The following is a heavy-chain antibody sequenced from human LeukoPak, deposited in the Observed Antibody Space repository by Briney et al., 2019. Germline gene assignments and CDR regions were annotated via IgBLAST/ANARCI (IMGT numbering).Heavy chain of an antibody. CDR3: ASSYGDYVGEAFDI. D-gene: IGHD4-17*01. CDR2: ISWNSGSI. CDR1: GFTFDDYA. J-gene: IGHJ3*02. Sequence: GGSLRLSCAASGFTFDDYAMHWVRHAPGKGLEWVSGISWNSGSIGYADFVKGRFTISRDNAKNSLYLQMNSLRAEDTALYYCASSYGDYVGEAFDIWGQGTMVTVSS. V-gene: IGHV3-9*01.